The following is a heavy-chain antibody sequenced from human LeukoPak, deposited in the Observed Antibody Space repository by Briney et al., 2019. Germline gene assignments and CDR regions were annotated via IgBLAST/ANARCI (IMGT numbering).Heavy chain of an antibody. V-gene: IGHV3-9*01. Sequence: PVGSQRLSCAASGFTFDDYAMYWVRQAPGNGLEWASVISWNSGSIGYAVSVTGRFTISRDNAKNSLYLQMNSLRADDTALYYCALPYDSSGYSLGYWGQGTLVTVSS. D-gene: IGHD3-22*01. CDR1: GFTFDDYA. CDR3: ALPYDSSGYSLGY. CDR2: ISWNSGSI. J-gene: IGHJ4*02.